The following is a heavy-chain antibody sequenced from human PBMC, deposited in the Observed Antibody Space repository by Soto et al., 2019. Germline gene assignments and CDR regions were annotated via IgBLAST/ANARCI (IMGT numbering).Heavy chain of an antibody. D-gene: IGHD3-3*01. J-gene: IGHJ6*02. CDR3: ARIVRALYDFWSGSWFDYGMDV. CDR2: MNPNSGNT. CDR1: GYTFTSYD. V-gene: IGHV1-8*01. Sequence: ASVKVSCKASGYTFTSYDINWVRQATGQGFEYLGWMNPNSGNTGYVKKFQGRVTMTRDTSTSTVYMELSSLRSEDTAVYYCARIVRALYDFWSGSWFDYGMDVWGQGTTVTVSS.